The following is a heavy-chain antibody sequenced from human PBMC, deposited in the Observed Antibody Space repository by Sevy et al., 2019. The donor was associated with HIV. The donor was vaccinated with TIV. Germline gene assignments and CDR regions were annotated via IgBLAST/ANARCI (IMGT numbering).Heavy chain of an antibody. CDR2: IIPIFGTT. Sequence: ASVKVSCKASGGTFNRYAISWVRLAPGHGLEWLGGIIPIFGTTNYAQKFQGRVTITADESTSTAYMEVSSLRSEDTAVYYCARLTVAGLGGWFDPWGHGTLVTVSS. CDR1: GGTFNRYA. D-gene: IGHD6-19*01. V-gene: IGHV1-69*13. CDR3: ARLTVAGLGGWFDP. J-gene: IGHJ5*02.